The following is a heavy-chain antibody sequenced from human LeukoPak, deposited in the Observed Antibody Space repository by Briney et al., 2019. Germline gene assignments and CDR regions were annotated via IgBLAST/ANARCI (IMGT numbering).Heavy chain of an antibody. Sequence: SETLSLTCAVYGGSFSGFYWTWIRQPPGKGLEWIGYIYYSGSTNYNPSLKSRVTISVDTSKNQFSLKLSSVTAADTAVYYCARGVVIAPQTFDYWGQGTLVTVSS. CDR1: GGSFSGFY. CDR3: ARGVVIAPQTFDY. J-gene: IGHJ4*02. D-gene: IGHD2-21*01. CDR2: IYYSGST. V-gene: IGHV4-59*01.